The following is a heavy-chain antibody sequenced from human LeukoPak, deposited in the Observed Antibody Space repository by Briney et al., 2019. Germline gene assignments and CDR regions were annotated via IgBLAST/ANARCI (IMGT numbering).Heavy chain of an antibody. CDR1: GFTFSSSW. D-gene: IGHD3-22*01. Sequence: GGSLRLSCAASGFTFSSSWMHWVRQATGKRLVWVSRINSDGCSTSYADSVKGRFTISRDNAKNTLYLQMNSLRAEDTALYYCYYEGPWGQGTLATVSS. J-gene: IGHJ5*02. CDR3: YYEGP. V-gene: IGHV3-74*01. CDR2: INSDGCST.